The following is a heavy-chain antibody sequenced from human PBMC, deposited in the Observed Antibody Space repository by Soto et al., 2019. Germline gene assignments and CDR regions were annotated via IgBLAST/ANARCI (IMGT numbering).Heavy chain of an antibody. CDR1: GGSFSGYY. J-gene: IGHJ1*01. D-gene: IGHD6-19*01. V-gene: IGHV4-34*01. CDR2: INHSGST. CDR3: ASGVDAPESPIAVATVGRCFQH. Sequence: SETLSLTCAVYGGSFSGYYWSWIRQPPGKGLEWIGEINHSGSTNYNPSLKSRVAISVDTSKNQFSLKLSSVTAADTAVYYCASGVDAPESPIAVATVGRCFQHWGQGTLVTVSS.